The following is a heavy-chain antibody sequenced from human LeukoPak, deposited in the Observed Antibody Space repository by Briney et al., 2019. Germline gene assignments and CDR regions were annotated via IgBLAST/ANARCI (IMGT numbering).Heavy chain of an antibody. CDR3: ARIDDKSNNEGPFGY. D-gene: IGHD1/OR15-1a*01. CDR1: GFTFSNYA. CDR2: IRKDGSEK. Sequence: GGSLRLSCAASGFTFSNYAMSWVRQAPGKGLEWVANIRKDGSEKYYVDSVKGRFTISRDNAKNSVYLQMNSLRAGDTAVYYCARIDDKSNNEGPFGYWGQGTLVTVSS. J-gene: IGHJ4*02. V-gene: IGHV3-7*01.